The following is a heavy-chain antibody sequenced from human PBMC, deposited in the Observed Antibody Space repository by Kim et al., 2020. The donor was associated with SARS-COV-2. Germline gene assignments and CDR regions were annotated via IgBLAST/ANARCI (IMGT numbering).Heavy chain of an antibody. CDR3: AREDIVTSLGDY. V-gene: IGHV1-18*01. D-gene: IGHD5-12*01. J-gene: IGHJ4*02. CDR2: ISAYNGNT. Sequence: ASVKVSCKASGYTFTSYGISWVRQAPGQGLEWMGWISAYNGNTNYAQKLQGRVTMTTDTSTSTAYMELRSLRPDDTAVYYCAREDIVTSLGDYWGQGTLVTVSS. CDR1: GYTFTSYG.